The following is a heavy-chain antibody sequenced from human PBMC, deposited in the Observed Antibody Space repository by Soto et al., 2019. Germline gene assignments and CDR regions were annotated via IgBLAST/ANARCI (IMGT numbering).Heavy chain of an antibody. D-gene: IGHD2-2*01. J-gene: IGHJ5*02. CDR1: GGSVSSGSYY. Sequence: PSETLSLTCTVSGGSVSSGSYYWSWIRQPPGKGLEWIGYIYYSGSTNYNPSLKSRVTISVDTSKNQFSLKLSSVTAADTAVYYCARAIRYCISTSCYACWFDPWGQGTLVTVSS. CDR2: IYYSGST. CDR3: ARAIRYCISTSCYACWFDP. V-gene: IGHV4-61*01.